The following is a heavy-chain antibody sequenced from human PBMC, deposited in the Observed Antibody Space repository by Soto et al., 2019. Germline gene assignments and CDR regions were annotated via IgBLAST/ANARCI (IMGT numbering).Heavy chain of an antibody. CDR3: ARHDYGGAVDLVDY. V-gene: IGHV4-39*01. Sequence: QLQLQESGPGLVKPSETLSLTCTVSGGSISSSSYYWGWIRQPPGKGLEWIGSIYYSGSTYYNPSLKSRVTISVDTSKNQFSLKLSSVTAADTAVYYCARHDYGGAVDLVDYWGQGTLVTVSS. J-gene: IGHJ4*02. CDR2: IYYSGST. D-gene: IGHD2-21*01. CDR1: GGSISSSSYY.